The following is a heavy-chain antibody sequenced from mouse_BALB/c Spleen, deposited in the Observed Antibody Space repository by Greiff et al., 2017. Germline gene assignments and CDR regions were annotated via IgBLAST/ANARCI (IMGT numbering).Heavy chain of an antibody. CDR3: ARDKALITSFDY. CDR2: INSNGGST. CDR1: GFTFSSYG. J-gene: IGHJ2*01. V-gene: IGHV5-6-3*01. D-gene: IGHD1-1*01. Sequence: EVHLVESGGGLVQPGGSLKLSCAASGFTFSSYGMSWVRQTPDKRLELVATINSNGGSTYYPDSVKGRFTISRDNAKNTLYLQMSSLKSEDTAMYYYARDKALITSFDYWGQGTTLTVSS.